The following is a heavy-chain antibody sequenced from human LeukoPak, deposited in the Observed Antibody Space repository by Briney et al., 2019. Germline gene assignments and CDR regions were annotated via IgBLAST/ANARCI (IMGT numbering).Heavy chain of an antibody. D-gene: IGHD4/OR15-4a*01. Sequence: GGSLRLSCAASGFTLSSYWMAWVRQAPGKGLEWVANIKEDGSEKHYVDSVKGRFTISRDNAKNSLYLQMDSLRAEDTAVYYCARGYGVAYWGQGTLVIVSS. CDR1: GFTLSSYW. CDR3: ARGYGVAY. J-gene: IGHJ4*02. V-gene: IGHV3-7*01. CDR2: IKEDGSEK.